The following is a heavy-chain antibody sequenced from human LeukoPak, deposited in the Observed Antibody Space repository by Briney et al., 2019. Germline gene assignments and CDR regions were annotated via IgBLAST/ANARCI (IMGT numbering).Heavy chain of an antibody. CDR2: INHSGST. J-gene: IGHJ4*02. CDR1: GGSFSGYF. V-gene: IGHV4-34*01. CDR3: AREPTRGGRTVTTAPAP. Sequence: SETLSLTCAVYGGSFSGYFWSWIRQPPGKGLEGVGEINHSGSTNYNPSLKSRVTISVDTSKNQVSLKLGSVTAADTAVYYCAREPTRGGRTVTTAPAPWSRGTLVTASS. D-gene: IGHD4-17*01.